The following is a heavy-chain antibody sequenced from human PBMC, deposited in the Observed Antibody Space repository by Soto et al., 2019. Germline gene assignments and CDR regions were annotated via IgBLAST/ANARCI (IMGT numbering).Heavy chain of an antibody. D-gene: IGHD3-10*01. Sequence: PWETLSLTCTVSGGSISSGGYYWSWIRQHPGKGLEWIGYIYYSGITYYNPSLKSRVTISVDTSKNQFSLKLSSVTAADTAVYYCARERYYYGSGSYSAVSGHSGMDAWGQGTTVTVSS. CDR2: IYYSGIT. J-gene: IGHJ6*02. V-gene: IGHV4-31*03. CDR1: GGSISSGGYY. CDR3: ARERYYYGSGSYSAVSGHSGMDA.